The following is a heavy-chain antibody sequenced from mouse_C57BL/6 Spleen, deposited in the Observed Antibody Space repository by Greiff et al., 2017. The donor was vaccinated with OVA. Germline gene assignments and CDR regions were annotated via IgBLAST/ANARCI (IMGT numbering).Heavy chain of an antibody. CDR3: ARSGSSRYWYFDV. J-gene: IGHJ1*03. Sequence: EVKLVESGGGLVKPGGSLKLSCAASGFTFSDYGMHWVRQAPEKGLEWVAYISSGSSTIYYADTVKGRFTISRDNAKNTLFLQMTSLRSEDTAMYYCARSGSSRYWYFDVWGTGTTVTVSS. D-gene: IGHD1-1*01. CDR1: GFTFSDYG. V-gene: IGHV5-17*01. CDR2: ISSGSSTI.